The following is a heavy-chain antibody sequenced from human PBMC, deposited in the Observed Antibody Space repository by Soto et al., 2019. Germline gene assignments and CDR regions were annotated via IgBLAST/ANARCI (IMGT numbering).Heavy chain of an antibody. CDR1: GYTFTSYG. CDR3: ARDGSISDTNWFDP. D-gene: IGHD3-3*01. V-gene: IGHV1-18*01. CDR2: ISAYNGNA. Sequence: ASVKVSCKASGYTFTSYGISWVRQAPGQGLEWMGWISAYNGNANYAQKLQGRVTMTTDTSTSTAYMELRSLRSDDTAVYYCARDGSISDTNWFDPWGQGTLVTVSS. J-gene: IGHJ5*02.